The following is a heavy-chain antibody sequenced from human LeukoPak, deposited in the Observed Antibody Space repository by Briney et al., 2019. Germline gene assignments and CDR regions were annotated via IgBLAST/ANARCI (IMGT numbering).Heavy chain of an antibody. CDR1: GGTFSSYA. CDR3: ARDRVSLGSPYPGASDY. D-gene: IGHD1-26*01. J-gene: IGHJ4*02. Sequence: ASVKVSCKASGGTFSSYAISWVRQAPGQGLEWMGIITPSIGSTTYAQKFQGRVTMTRDTSTSTVYMELSSLRSEDAAVYYCARDRVSLGSPYPGASDYWGQGTLVTVSS. CDR2: ITPSIGST. V-gene: IGHV1-46*01.